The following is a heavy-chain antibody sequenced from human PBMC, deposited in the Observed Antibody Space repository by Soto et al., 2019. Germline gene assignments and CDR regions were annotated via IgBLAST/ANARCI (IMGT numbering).Heavy chain of an antibody. V-gene: IGHV4-59*01. J-gene: IGHJ3*02. CDR3: ARDKQRVGSDDAFDI. CDR2: IYYSGST. Sequence: SETLSHTCPVSGGSISSYYWSWLRQPPGKGLEWIGYIYYSGSTNYNPSLKSRVTISVDTSKNQFSLKLSSVTAADTAVYYCARDKQRVGSDDAFDIWGQGTMVTVSS. CDR1: GGSISSYY. D-gene: IGHD6-19*01.